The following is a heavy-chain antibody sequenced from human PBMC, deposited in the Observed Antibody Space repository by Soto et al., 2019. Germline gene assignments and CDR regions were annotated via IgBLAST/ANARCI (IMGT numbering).Heavy chain of an antibody. J-gene: IGHJ6*02. D-gene: IGHD3-22*01. CDR2: IYYSGST. Sequence: QPPGKGLEWIGYIYYSGSTNYNPSLKSRVTISVDTSKNQFSLKLSSVTAADTAVYYCARATGYYDSSGYYPRYYYYGMDVWGQGTTVTVSS. V-gene: IGHV4-59*01. CDR3: ARATGYYDSSGYYPRYYYYGMDV.